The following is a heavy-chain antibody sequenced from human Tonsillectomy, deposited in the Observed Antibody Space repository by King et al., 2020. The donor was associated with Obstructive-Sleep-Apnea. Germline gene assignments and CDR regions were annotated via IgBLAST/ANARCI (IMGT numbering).Heavy chain of an antibody. D-gene: IGHD6-19*01. CDR1: GGSISSSRYY. V-gene: IGHV4-39*07. CDR2: IYYSGST. Sequence: QLQESGPGLVKPSETLSLTCTVSGGSISSSRYYWGWIRQPPGKGLEWIGSIYYSGSTYYNPSLKSRVTISVDTSKNQFSLKLSAVTAADTAVYYCARDGPLGWLAFDNWGQGTLVNVSS. J-gene: IGHJ4*02. CDR3: ARDGPLGWLAFDN.